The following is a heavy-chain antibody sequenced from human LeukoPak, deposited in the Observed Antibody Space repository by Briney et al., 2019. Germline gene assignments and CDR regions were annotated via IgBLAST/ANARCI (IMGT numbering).Heavy chain of an antibody. J-gene: IGHJ4*02. Sequence: ASVKVSCKASGGTFSSYAISWVRQAPGQGLEWMGRIIPILGIANYAQKFQGRVTITADKSTSTAYMELSSLRSEDTAMYYCARDPNPLPYYYDSSGSYYFDYWGQGTLVTVSS. CDR2: IIPILGIA. D-gene: IGHD3-22*01. CDR3: ARDPNPLPYYYDSSGSYYFDY. V-gene: IGHV1-69*04. CDR1: GGTFSSYA.